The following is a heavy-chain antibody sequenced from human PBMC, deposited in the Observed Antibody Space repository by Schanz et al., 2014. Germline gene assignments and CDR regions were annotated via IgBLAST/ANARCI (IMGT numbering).Heavy chain of an antibody. D-gene: IGHD2-21*01. CDR2: INSDGTKR. CDR3: ARDGYSVVVISPTESFEI. CDR1: GFTLSSYG. V-gene: IGHV3-33*08. J-gene: IGHJ3*02. Sequence: QVRLVESGGGVVQPGRSLRLSCAASGFTLSSYGMHWVRQAPGKGLEWVAFINSDGTKRFYADSVKSRFTISRDNSRNTLYLQMNSLRAEDTAVYYCARDGYSVVVISPTESFEIWRQGTMVTVSP.